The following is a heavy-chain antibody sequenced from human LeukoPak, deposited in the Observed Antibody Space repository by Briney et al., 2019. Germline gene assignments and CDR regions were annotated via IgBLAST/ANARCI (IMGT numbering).Heavy chain of an antibody. J-gene: IGHJ4*02. CDR3: AKDLNDGFDY. Sequence: GGSLRLSCAASGFTFSDYYMTWIRQAPGKGLEWVSYISSRGSSIYYADSVKGRFTISRDNSKNTLYLQMNSLRAEDTAVYYCAKDLNDGFDYWGQGTLVTVSS. CDR1: GFTFSDYY. D-gene: IGHD1-1*01. V-gene: IGHV3-11*04. CDR2: ISSRGSSI.